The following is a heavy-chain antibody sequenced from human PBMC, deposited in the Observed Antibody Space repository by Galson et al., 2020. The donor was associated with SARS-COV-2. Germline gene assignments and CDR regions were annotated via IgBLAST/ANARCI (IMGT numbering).Heavy chain of an antibody. J-gene: IGHJ6*02. CDR1: GGSFSGYY. V-gene: IGHV4-34*01. D-gene: IGHD6-13*01. CDR2: INHSGNT. Sequence: SETLSLTCEVYGGSFSGYYWSWIRQPPGKGLEWIGEINHSGNTNYNPSLKSRVTISVDTSQNHFSLKLSSVTAADTAVYSCARGGHPSSSGSSYLMDVWGQGTTVTVSS. CDR3: ARGGHPSSSGSSYLMDV.